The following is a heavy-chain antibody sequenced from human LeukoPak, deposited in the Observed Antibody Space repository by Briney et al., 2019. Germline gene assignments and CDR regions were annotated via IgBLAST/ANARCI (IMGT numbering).Heavy chain of an antibody. D-gene: IGHD3-22*01. CDR1: GGSISSGGYY. Sequence: PSETLSLTCAVYGGSISSGGYYWSWIRQHPGKGLEWIGYIYYSGSTYYNPSLKSRVTISVDTSKNQFSLKLSSVTAADTAVYYCARGTYYYDSSGPDNYFDYWGQGTLVTVSS. CDR2: IYYSGST. CDR3: ARGTYYYDSSGPDNYFDY. J-gene: IGHJ4*02. V-gene: IGHV4-31*11.